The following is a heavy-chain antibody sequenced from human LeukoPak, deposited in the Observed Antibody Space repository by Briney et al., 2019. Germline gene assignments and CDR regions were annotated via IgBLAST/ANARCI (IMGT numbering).Heavy chain of an antibody. CDR2: IKSKTDGGTT. D-gene: IGHD5-18*01. V-gene: IGHV3-15*01. CDR1: GFTFSNAW. Sequence: GSLRLSCAASGFTFSNAWMSWVRQAPGKGLEWVGRIKSKTDGGTTDYAAPVKGRFTISRDDSKNTLYLQMNSLKTEDTAVYYCTTEGPPGGYSYDNNWFDPWGQGTLVTVSS. CDR3: TTEGPPGGYSYDNNWFDP. J-gene: IGHJ5*02.